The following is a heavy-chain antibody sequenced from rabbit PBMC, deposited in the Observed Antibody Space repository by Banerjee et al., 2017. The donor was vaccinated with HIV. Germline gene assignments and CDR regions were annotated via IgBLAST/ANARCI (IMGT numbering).Heavy chain of an antibody. CDR1: GFDFSSSYW. J-gene: IGHJ4*01. CDR3: ARDVGAAGYDYFDL. V-gene: IGHV1S40*01. CDR2: IYAGGGST. D-gene: IGHD6-1*01. Sequence: QSLEESGGDLVKPGASLTLTCKASGFDFSSSYWICWVRQAPGKGLEWIACIYAGGGSTYYASWAKGRFTISKISSTTVDLKMTSLTAADTATYFCARDVGAAGYDYFDLWGQGTLVTVS.